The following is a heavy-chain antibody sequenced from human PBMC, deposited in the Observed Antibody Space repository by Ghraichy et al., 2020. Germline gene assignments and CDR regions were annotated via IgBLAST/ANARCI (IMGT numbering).Heavy chain of an antibody. D-gene: IGHD2-21*02. V-gene: IGHV1-69*02. CDR2: IIPILGIA. J-gene: IGHJ4*02. CDR1: GGTFSSYT. CDR3: ARGPPPDYCGGDCWTFDY. Sequence: SVKVSCKASGGTFSSYTISWVRQAPGQGLEWMGRIIPILGIANYAQKFQGRVTITADKSTSTAYMELSSLRSEDTAVYYCARGPPPDYCGGDCWTFDYWGQGTLVTVSS.